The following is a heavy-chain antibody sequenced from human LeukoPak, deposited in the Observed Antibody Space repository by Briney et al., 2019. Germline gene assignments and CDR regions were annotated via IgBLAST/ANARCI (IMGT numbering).Heavy chain of an antibody. J-gene: IGHJ6*03. CDR1: GYTFTGYY. CDR2: IHPNSGDT. V-gene: IGHV1-2*02. D-gene: IGHD3-10*01. CDR3: ASYSSATAYYYYYYMDV. Sequence: APVKVSCKAFGYTFTGYYIHWVRQAPGPGLEWMGSIHPNSGDTKYAQKFQGRVTMTGDTSINTAYMELSGLTSDDTAVYYCASYSSATAYYYYYYMDVWGKGTTVIVSS.